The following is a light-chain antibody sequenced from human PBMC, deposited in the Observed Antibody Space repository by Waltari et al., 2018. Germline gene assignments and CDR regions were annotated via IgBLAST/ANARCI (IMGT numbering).Light chain of an antibody. CDR3: HVWDANTVM. V-gene: IGLV3-21*02. Sequence: SSVLTQAPPVSVAPGQTDTVTCGGDNIGSRSVHWYQQKPGRGPVLVVYLDSPRPTGVPVRFSGSKTGNAATLTISRAEAGDEADYYCHVWDANTVMFGGGTKLTVL. CDR2: LDS. CDR1: NIGSRS. J-gene: IGLJ3*02.